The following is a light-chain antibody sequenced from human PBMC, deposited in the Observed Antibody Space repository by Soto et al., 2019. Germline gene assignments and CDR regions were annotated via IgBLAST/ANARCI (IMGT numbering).Light chain of an antibody. J-gene: IGKJ2*01. Sequence: EIQMTQSPSTLSASVGDRVTITCRASQSISTHLAWYQQKPGKAPEVLIYDASTLESGVPSRFSGSGSGTTFTLTISSLQTDDFATYYCQQYSSNLYTFGKGTKMEIK. V-gene: IGKV1-5*01. CDR1: QSISTH. CDR3: QQYSSNLYT. CDR2: DAS.